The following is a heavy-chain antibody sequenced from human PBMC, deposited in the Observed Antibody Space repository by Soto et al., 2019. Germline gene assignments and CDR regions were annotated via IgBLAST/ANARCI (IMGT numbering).Heavy chain of an antibody. CDR2: IKQDGSEK. V-gene: IGHV3-7*01. CDR3: ARDVDWNYAPVYYYYYYMDV. D-gene: IGHD1-7*01. J-gene: IGHJ6*03. Sequence: GGSLRLSCAASGFTFSSYWMSWVRQAPGKGLEWVANIKQDGSEKYYVDSVKGRFTISRDNAKNSLYLQMNSLRAEDTAVYYCARDVDWNYAPVYYYYYYMDVWGKGTTVTVSS. CDR1: GFTFSSYW.